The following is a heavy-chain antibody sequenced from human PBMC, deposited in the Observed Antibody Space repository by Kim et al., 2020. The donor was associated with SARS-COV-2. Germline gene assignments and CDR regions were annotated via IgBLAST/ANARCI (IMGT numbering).Heavy chain of an antibody. J-gene: IGHJ4*02. CDR1: GGSISSYY. V-gene: IGHV4-59*01. Sequence: SETLSLTCTVSGGSISSYYWSWIRQPPGKGLEWIGYIYYSGSTNYNPSLKSRVTISVDTSKNQFSLKLSSVTAADTAVYYCARARFGDFDYWGQGTLVTVSS. CDR3: ARARFGDFDY. D-gene: IGHD3-10*02. CDR2: IYYSGST.